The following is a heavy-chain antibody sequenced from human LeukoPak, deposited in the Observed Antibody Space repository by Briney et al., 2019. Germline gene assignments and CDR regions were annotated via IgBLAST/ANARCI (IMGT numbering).Heavy chain of an antibody. CDR1: GDSVSSNSAT. V-gene: IGHV6-1*01. Sequence: SQTLTLTCAISGDSVSSNSATWNCIRQSPSRGLEWLGRTCYRSKWYNDYAVSVKSRITINPDTSKNQFYLQLNSVTPEDTAAYYCGRARGTGSIDYWGQGTLVTVSS. CDR3: GRARGTGSIDY. CDR2: TCYRSKWYN. D-gene: IGHD1-14*01. J-gene: IGHJ4*02.